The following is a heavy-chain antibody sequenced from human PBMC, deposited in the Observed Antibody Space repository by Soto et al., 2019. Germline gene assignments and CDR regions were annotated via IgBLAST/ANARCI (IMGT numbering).Heavy chain of an antibody. J-gene: IGHJ4*03. V-gene: IGHV3-23*01. CDR1: GFTFSSYA. D-gene: IGHD2-15*01. CDR2: VSVSGVYT. Sequence: GGSLRLSCAASGFTFSSYAMSWVRQAPGKGLEWVSTVSVSGVYTYYADSVKGRFTISRDNSKNTLYLQMNSLRAEDTAIYYCAKVPRYCGGGTCFGGYFDSWGQGTLVTVSP. CDR3: AKVPRYCGGGTCFGGYFDS.